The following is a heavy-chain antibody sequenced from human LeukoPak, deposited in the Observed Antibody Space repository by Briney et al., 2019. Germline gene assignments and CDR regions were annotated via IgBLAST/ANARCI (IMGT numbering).Heavy chain of an antibody. CDR1: GGTFSSYA. CDR2: IIPIFGTA. V-gene: IGHV1-69*13. Sequence: SVKVSCKASGGTFSSYAISWVRQAPGQGLEWMGGIIPIFGTANYAQKFQGRVTITADESTSTAYMELSSLRSEDTAVYYCAPTRSYGDYGFDYWGQGTLVTVSS. CDR3: APTRSYGDYGFDY. D-gene: IGHD4-17*01. J-gene: IGHJ4*02.